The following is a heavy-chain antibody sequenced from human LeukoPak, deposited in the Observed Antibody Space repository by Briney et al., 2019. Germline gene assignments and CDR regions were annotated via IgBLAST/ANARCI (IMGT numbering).Heavy chain of an antibody. V-gene: IGHV1-18*01. CDR2: ISAYNGNT. CDR1: GYTFTSYG. Sequence: ASVKVSCKASGYTFTSYGISWVRQAPGQGLEWMGWISAYNGNTNYAQKLQGRVTITTDTSTSTAYMELRSLRPDDTAVYYCARETTIFGVVIDLGYWGQGTLVTVSS. D-gene: IGHD3-3*01. J-gene: IGHJ4*02. CDR3: ARETTIFGVVIDLGY.